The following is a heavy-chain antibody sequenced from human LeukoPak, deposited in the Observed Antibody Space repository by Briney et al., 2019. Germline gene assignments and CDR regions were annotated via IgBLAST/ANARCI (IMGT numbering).Heavy chain of an antibody. Sequence: TASETLSLTCTVSGYSISTGYYWDWIRQPPGKGLEWIGTFYHGGSTYYNPSLKSRVTISVDTSKNQFSPKLSSVTAADTAVYYCARVVGTQWLVPKANWFDPWGQGTLVTVSS. V-gene: IGHV4-38-2*02. D-gene: IGHD6-19*01. J-gene: IGHJ5*02. CDR1: GYSISTGYY. CDR3: ARVVGTQWLVPKANWFDP. CDR2: FYHGGST.